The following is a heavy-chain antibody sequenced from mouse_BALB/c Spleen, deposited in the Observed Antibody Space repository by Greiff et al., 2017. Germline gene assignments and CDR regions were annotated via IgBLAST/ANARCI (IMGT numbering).Heavy chain of an antibody. Sequence: EVQLQQSGPELVKPGASVKISCKASGYTFTSYWMHWVKQRPGQGLEWIGAIYPGNSDTSYNQKFKGKAKLTAVTSTSTAYMELSSLTNEDSAVYYCTRSLLLYFDVWGAGTTVTVSS. CDR1: GYTFTSYW. V-gene: IGHV1-5*01. J-gene: IGHJ1*01. CDR2: IYPGNSDT. D-gene: IGHD1-2*01. CDR3: TRSLLLYFDV.